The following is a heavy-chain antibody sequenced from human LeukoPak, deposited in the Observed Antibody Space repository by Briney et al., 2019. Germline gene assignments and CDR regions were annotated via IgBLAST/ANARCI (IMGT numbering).Heavy chain of an antibody. CDR3: ARQLGGSYGEYYLDY. J-gene: IGHJ4*02. D-gene: IGHD1-26*01. Sequence: SETLSLTCAVSGYSINSFYYWGWIRQPPGKGLEWIASISHRGSTYYNLSLKSRVTISVDTVKNQLSLKVNSVTAADTAVYYCARQLGGSYGEYYLDYWGQGTLVTLSS. V-gene: IGHV4-38-2*01. CDR1: GYSINSFYY. CDR2: ISHRGST.